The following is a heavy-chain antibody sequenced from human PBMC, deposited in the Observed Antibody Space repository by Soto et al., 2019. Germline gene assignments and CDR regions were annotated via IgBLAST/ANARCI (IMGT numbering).Heavy chain of an antibody. D-gene: IGHD6-13*01. CDR3: ARDRPEYSSSFDYYYYMDV. J-gene: IGHJ6*03. CDR2: ISSSSSYI. Sequence: EVQLVESGGGLVKPGGSLRLSCAASGFTFSSYSMNWVRQAPGKGLEWVSSISSSSSYIYYADSVKGRFTISRDNAKNSLYLLMNSLRAEDTAVYYCARDRPEYSSSFDYYYYMDVWGKGTTVTVSS. V-gene: IGHV3-21*01. CDR1: GFTFSSYS.